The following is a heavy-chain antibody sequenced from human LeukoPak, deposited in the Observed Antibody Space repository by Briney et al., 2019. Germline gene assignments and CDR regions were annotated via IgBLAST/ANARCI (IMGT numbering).Heavy chain of an antibody. Sequence: PGGSLRLSCAASGFTFSSYWMSWVRQAPGKGLEWVANIKQDGSEKYYVDSVKGRFTISRDNAKNSLYLQMNSLRAEDTAVYYCARVGPGDYGDYAVGGYFDYWGQGTLVTVSS. J-gene: IGHJ4*02. V-gene: IGHV3-7*03. D-gene: IGHD4-17*01. CDR1: GFTFSSYW. CDR2: IKQDGSEK. CDR3: ARVGPGDYGDYAVGGYFDY.